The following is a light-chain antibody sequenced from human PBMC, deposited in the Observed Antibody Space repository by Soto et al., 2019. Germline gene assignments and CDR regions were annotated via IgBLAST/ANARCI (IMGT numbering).Light chain of an antibody. CDR1: QSVSSSY. CDR2: GAS. CDR3: QQYGSSPPLT. Sequence: EIVLTQSPDTLSLSPGESATLSCRASQSVSSSYLAWYQQKPGQAPRLLIYGASSRATGIPDRFSGSGSGTDFTLTISRLEPEDFAVYYCQQYGSSPPLTFGGGTKGEIK. J-gene: IGKJ4*01. V-gene: IGKV3-20*01.